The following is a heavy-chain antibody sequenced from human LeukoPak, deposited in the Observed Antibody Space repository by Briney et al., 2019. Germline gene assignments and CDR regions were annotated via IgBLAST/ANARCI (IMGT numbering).Heavy chain of an antibody. V-gene: IGHV4-59*01. D-gene: IGHD6-13*01. Sequence: SETLSLTCAVSGGSISSYYWSWSRQPPGEGLEWIGYIYYSGSTNYNPSLKSRVTISVDTSKNQFSLKLSSVTAADTAVYYCARGSDSSPPYFDYWGQGTLVTVSS. CDR3: ARGSDSSPPYFDY. J-gene: IGHJ4*02. CDR2: IYYSGST. CDR1: GGSISSYY.